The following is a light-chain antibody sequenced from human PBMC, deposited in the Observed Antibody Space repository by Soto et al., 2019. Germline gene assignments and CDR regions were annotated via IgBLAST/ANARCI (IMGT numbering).Light chain of an antibody. V-gene: IGKV3-20*01. CDR1: QSVSSSY. Sequence: TLSLSPGERATLSFRASQSVSSSYLAWYQQKPGQAPRLLIYGASSRATGIPDRFSGSGSGTDFTLTISRLEPEDFAVYYCQRNGSSPLTFGG. CDR2: GAS. CDR3: QRNGSSPLT. J-gene: IGKJ4*01.